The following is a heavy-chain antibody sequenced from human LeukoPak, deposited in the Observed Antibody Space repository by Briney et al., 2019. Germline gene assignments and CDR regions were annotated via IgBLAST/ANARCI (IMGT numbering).Heavy chain of an antibody. CDR3: ARDFRLVGATDNWFDP. V-gene: IGHV1-2*02. D-gene: IGHD1-26*01. Sequence: ASVKVSCKASGYTFTGYYMHWVGQAPGKGLEGMGWINPNSGGTNYAQKFQGRVTMTRDTSISTAYMELSRLRSDDTAVYYCARDFRLVGATDNWFDPWGQGTLVTVSS. CDR1: GYTFTGYY. CDR2: INPNSGGT. J-gene: IGHJ5*02.